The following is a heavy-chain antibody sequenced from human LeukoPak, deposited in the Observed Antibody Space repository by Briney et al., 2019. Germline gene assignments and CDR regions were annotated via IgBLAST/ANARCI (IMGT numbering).Heavy chain of an antibody. CDR2: ISSSGSTI. Sequence: PGGSLRLSCAASGFTFSDYYMSWLRQAPGKGLERVSYISSSGSTIYYADSVKGRFTISRDNAKNSLYLQMNSLRAEDTAVYYCASCSQYSSSWQPCYDAFDIWGQGTMVTVSS. D-gene: IGHD6-13*01. J-gene: IGHJ3*02. V-gene: IGHV3-11*04. CDR1: GFTFSDYY. CDR3: ASCSQYSSSWQPCYDAFDI.